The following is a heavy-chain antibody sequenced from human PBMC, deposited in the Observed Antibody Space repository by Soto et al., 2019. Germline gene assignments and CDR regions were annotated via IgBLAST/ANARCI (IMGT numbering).Heavy chain of an antibody. CDR3: DGISDYQYYYGMDV. CDR1: GFTVSSNY. CDR2: IYSGGST. V-gene: IGHV3-53*01. Sequence: EVQLVESGGGLIQPGGSLRLSCAASGFTVSSNYMNWVRQAPGKGLEWVSVIYSGGSTYYADSVKGRFTISRDNSKNTMYLQMNSLRADDTAVYYCDGISDYQYYYGMDVWGQGTTVTVSS. J-gene: IGHJ6*02.